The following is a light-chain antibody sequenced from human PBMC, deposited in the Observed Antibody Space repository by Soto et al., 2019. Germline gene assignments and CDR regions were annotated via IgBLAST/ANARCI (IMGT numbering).Light chain of an antibody. Sequence: SCTGTSSDVGGYNYVSWYQQHPGKAPKLMIYDVSNRPSGVSNRFSGSKSGNTASLTISGFQAEDEADYYCSSYTSSSTLYVFGTGTKVTVL. V-gene: IGLV2-14*04. CDR1: SSDVGGYNY. CDR3: SSYTSSSTLYV. CDR2: DVS. J-gene: IGLJ1*01.